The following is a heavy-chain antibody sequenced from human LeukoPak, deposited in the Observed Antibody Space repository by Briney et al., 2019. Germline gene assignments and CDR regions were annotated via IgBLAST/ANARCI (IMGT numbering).Heavy chain of an antibody. D-gene: IGHD1-26*01. V-gene: IGHV4-34*01. Sequence: PSETLSLTCAVYGGSFSGYYWSWIRQPPGKGLEWIGEINHSGSTNYNPSLKSRVTISVDTSKNQFSLKLSSVTAADTAVYYCARAAIVGATTAWFDYWGQETLVTVSS. CDR2: INHSGST. J-gene: IGHJ4*02. CDR1: GGSFSGYY. CDR3: ARAAIVGATTAWFDY.